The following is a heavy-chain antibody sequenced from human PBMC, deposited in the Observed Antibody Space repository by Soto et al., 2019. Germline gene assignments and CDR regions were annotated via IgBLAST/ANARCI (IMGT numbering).Heavy chain of an antibody. J-gene: IGHJ6*02. CDR1: GGSISSYY. CDR2: IYYSGST. Sequence: SETLSLTCTVSGGSISSYYWSWIRQPPAKGLEWIGYIYYSGSTNYNPSLKSRVTISVDTSKNQFSLKLSSVTAADTAVYYCARVLLKAHPFAIYYYGMDVWGQGTTVTVSS. D-gene: IGHD6-6*01. V-gene: IGHV4-59*01. CDR3: ARVLLKAHPFAIYYYGMDV.